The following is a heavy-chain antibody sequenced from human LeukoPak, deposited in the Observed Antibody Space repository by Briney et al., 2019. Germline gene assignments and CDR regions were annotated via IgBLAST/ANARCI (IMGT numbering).Heavy chain of an antibody. V-gene: IGHV3-53*01. Sequence: GGSLRLSCAASGFTVSSNHMSWVRQAPGKGLEWVSVIYSGGSTYYADSVKGRFTISRDNSKNTLYLQMNSLRAEDTALYYCARDNSRHYFDYWGRGTLVTVSS. J-gene: IGHJ4*02. CDR1: GFTVSSNH. CDR3: ARDNSRHYFDY. D-gene: IGHD6-25*01. CDR2: IYSGGST.